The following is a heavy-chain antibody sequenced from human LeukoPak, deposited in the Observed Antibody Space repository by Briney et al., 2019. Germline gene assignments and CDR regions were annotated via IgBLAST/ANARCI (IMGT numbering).Heavy chain of an antibody. V-gene: IGHV3-23*01. J-gene: IGHJ4*02. CDR2: ISGSGGST. Sequence: GGXLRLSCAASGFTFSSCAMNWVRQAPGKGLEGVSSISGSGGSTYYADSVKGRFTISTDNSKNTLYVQMNNLRAEDTAVYYCAKKMPGTIAAAVDCWGQGTLVTVSS. CDR1: GFTFSSCA. D-gene: IGHD6-13*01. CDR3: AKKMPGTIAAAVDC.